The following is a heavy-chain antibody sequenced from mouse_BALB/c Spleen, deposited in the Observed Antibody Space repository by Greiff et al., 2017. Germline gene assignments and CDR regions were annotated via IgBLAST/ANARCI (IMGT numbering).Heavy chain of an antibody. CDR2: IDTSDSYT. CDR3: ASAYDYDGGHYMDY. J-gene: IGHJ2*01. V-gene: IGHV1-69*01. D-gene: IGHD2-4*01. Sequence: VQLQQPGAELVMPGASVKMSCKASGYTFTDYWMHWVKQRPGQGLEWIGAIDTSDSYTSYNQKFKGKATLTVDESSSTAYMQLSSLTSEDSAVYYCASAYDYDGGHYMDYWGQGTTLTVSS. CDR1: GYTFTDYW.